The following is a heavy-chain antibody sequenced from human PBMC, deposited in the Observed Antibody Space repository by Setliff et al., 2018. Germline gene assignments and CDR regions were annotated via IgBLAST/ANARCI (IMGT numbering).Heavy chain of an antibody. CDR2: IYTSWST. Sequence: PSETLSLTCTVSGDSISSRRNYWGWFRQPAGKELEWIGQIYTSWSTNYNPSLKSRVTISLDTSKNQFSLKLSSVTAADTAVFFCARGQNSYHPGSWGPLYDHWGQGTQVTVSS. CDR1: GDSISSRRNY. J-gene: IGHJ4*02. CDR3: ARGQNSYHPGSWGPLYDH. D-gene: IGHD3-10*01. V-gene: IGHV4-61*09.